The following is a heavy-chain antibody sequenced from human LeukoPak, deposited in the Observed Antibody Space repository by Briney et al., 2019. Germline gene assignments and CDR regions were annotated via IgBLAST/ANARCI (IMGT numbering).Heavy chain of an antibody. V-gene: IGHV1-18*01. D-gene: IGHD3-22*01. CDR3: ARDSHGAYYYDSSGSLDY. Sequence: GASVKVSCKASGYTFTSYGISWVRQAPGQGLEWMGWISAYNGNTNYAQKLQGRVTMTTDTSTSTAYMELRSLRSDDTAVYYCARDSHGAYYYDSSGSLDYWGQGTLVTVSS. J-gene: IGHJ4*02. CDR1: GYTFTSYG. CDR2: ISAYNGNT.